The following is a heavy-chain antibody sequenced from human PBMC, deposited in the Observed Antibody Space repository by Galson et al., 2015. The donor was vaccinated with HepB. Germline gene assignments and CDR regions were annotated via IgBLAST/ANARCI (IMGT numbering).Heavy chain of an antibody. V-gene: IGHV3-43*01. CDR2: ISWDGGGT. D-gene: IGHD2-2*01. J-gene: IGHJ4*02. Sequence: SLRLSCAASGFTFDDSVMHWVRQASGKGLEWVSLISWDGGGTYYADSVKGRFTISRDNSKNSLYLQMNSLRSEDTALYYCAKGGCSSSSCYSHPDWGQGTLVTVSS. CDR3: AKGGCSSSSCYSHPD. CDR1: GFTFDDSV.